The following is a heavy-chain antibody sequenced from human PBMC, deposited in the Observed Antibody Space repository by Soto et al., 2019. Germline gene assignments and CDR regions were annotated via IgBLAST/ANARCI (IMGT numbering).Heavy chain of an antibody. V-gene: IGHV3-23*04. D-gene: IGHD1-26*01. CDR2: IGASGADT. Sequence: EVQLVESGGGLVQPGGSLRLSCAASGFTFSSYRMHWVRQAPGKGLVWVSGIGASGADTYYTDFVKGRFIISRDNSKNSLHLQMNSLRAEDTAVYYCAVRKTGSYFDYWGQGTLVTVSS. J-gene: IGHJ4*02. CDR3: AVRKTGSYFDY. CDR1: GFTFSSYR.